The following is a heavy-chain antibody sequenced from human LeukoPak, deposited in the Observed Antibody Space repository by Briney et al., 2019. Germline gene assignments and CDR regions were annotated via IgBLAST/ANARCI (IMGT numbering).Heavy chain of an antibody. CDR1: GYTFTGYY. D-gene: IGHD6-19*01. V-gene: IGHV1-2*02. Sequence: ASVKVSCKASGYTFTGYYMHWVRQAPGQGLEWMGWINPNSGGTNYAQKFQGRVTMTRDTSISTAYMELSRLRSDDTAVYYCARADSYSSGWYISYYYMDVWGKGTTVTISS. CDR3: ARADSYSSGWYISYYYMDV. J-gene: IGHJ6*03. CDR2: INPNSGGT.